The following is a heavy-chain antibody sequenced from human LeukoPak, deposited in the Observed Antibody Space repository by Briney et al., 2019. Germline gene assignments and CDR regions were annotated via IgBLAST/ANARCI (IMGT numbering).Heavy chain of an antibody. CDR1: GGSISSYY. Sequence: SETLSLTCTVSGGSISSYYWSWIRQPPGKGLEWIGYIYYSGSTNYNPSLKSRVTISVDTSKNQFSLKLGSVTAADTAVYYCATGLGYYDTSFDYWSQGTLVTVSS. V-gene: IGHV4-59*01. CDR3: ATGLGYYDTSFDY. D-gene: IGHD3-22*01. CDR2: IYYSGST. J-gene: IGHJ4*02.